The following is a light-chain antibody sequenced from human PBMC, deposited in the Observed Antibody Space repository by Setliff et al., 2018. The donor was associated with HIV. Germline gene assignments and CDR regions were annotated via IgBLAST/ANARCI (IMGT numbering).Light chain of an antibody. CDR1: SSNIGSNT. Sequence: QSALAQPPSASGTPGQRVTISCSGSSSNIGSNTVNWYQQLPGTAPKLLIYSNNQRPSGVPDRFSGSKSGTSASLAISGLQSEDEADYYCSYAGKFTWVLGGGTKVTVL. J-gene: IGLJ3*02. CDR2: SNN. CDR3: SYAGKFTWV. V-gene: IGLV1-44*01.